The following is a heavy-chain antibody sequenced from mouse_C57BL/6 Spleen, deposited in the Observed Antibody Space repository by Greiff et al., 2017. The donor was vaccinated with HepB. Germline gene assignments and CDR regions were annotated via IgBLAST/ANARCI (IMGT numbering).Heavy chain of an antibody. D-gene: IGHD1-1*01. V-gene: IGHV1-52*01. Sequence: QVQLQQPGAELVRPGSSVKLSCKASGYTFTSYWMHWVKQRPIQGLEWIGNIDPSDSETHYNQKFKDKATLTVDKSSSTAYMQLSSLTSEDSAVYYCARRGLLRVGGYFDYWGQGTTLTVSS. CDR3: ARRGLLRVGGYFDY. CDR2: IDPSDSET. CDR1: GYTFTSYW. J-gene: IGHJ2*01.